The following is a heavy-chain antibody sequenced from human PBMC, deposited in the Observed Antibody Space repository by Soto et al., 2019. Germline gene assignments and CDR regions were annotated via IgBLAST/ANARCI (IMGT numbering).Heavy chain of an antibody. D-gene: IGHD3-10*01. CDR1: GGSISSSSYY. CDR3: ARMKGYGSGSYYNQIPYNCFDP. Sequence: SETLSLTCTVSGGSISSSSYYWGWIRQPPGKGLEWIGSIYYSGSTYYNPSLKSRVTISVDTSKNQFSLKLSSVTAADTAVYYCARMKGYGSGSYYNQIPYNCFDPCGQRTLVTVSS. V-gene: IGHV4-39*01. CDR2: IYYSGST. J-gene: IGHJ5*02.